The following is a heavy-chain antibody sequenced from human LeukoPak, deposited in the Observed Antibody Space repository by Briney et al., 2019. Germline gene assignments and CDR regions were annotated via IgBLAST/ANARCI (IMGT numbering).Heavy chain of an antibody. CDR2: IYSGGST. J-gene: IGHJ5*02. Sequence: GGSLRLSCAASGFTVSSNYMSWVRQAPGKGLEWGSVIYSGGSTYYADSVKGRFTISRDNSKNTLYLQMNSLRAEDTAVYYCARRIVGATNWFDPWGQGTLVTVSS. CDR3: ARRIVGATNWFDP. CDR1: GFTVSSNY. D-gene: IGHD1-26*01. V-gene: IGHV3-66*04.